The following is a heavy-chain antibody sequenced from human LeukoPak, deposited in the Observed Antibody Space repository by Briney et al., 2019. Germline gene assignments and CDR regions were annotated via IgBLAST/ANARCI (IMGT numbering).Heavy chain of an antibody. J-gene: IGHJ4*02. V-gene: IGHV1-3*01. D-gene: IGHD3-3*01. Sequence: ASVKVSCKASGYTFTSYAMHWVRQAPGQRLEWMGWINAGNGNTKYSQKFQGRVTITRDTSASTAYVELSSLRSEDTAVYYCARVPAGAYYDFWSGPLGFDYWGQGTLVTVSS. CDR1: GYTFTSYA. CDR2: INAGNGNT. CDR3: ARVPAGAYYDFWSGPLGFDY.